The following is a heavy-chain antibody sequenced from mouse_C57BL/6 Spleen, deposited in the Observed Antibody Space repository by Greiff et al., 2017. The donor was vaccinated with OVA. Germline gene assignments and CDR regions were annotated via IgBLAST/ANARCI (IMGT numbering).Heavy chain of an antibody. V-gene: IGHV1-54*01. CDR2: LNPGSGGT. CDR1: GYAFTNYL. CDR3: ARTDYFDY. J-gene: IGHJ2*01. Sequence: QVQLQQSGAELVRPGTSVKVSCKASGYAFTNYLIEWVKQRPGQGLEWIGVLNPGSGGTNYNEKFKGKATLTADKSSSTAYMQLSSLTSEDSAVYFCARTDYFDYWGQGTTLTVSS.